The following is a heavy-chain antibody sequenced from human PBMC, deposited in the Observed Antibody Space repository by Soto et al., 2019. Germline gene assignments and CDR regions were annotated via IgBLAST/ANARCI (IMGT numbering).Heavy chain of an antibody. CDR2: IHYSGST. V-gene: IGHV4-59*01. J-gene: IGHJ4*02. D-gene: IGHD3-3*01. CDR1: GGSINSDY. Sequence: QSPTLSLTCTVSGGSINSDYWSWIRQPPGKGLEWIGYIHYSGSTNYNPSLKSRVTISIDTSKNRFSLNLTSVTAADTAVYYCARVYYDFWSGRFFDYWGQGTLVTVSS. CDR3: ARVYYDFWSGRFFDY.